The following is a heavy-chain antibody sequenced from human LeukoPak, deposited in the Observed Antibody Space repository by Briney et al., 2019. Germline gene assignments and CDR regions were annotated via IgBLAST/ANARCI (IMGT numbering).Heavy chain of an antibody. CDR2: INPNSGGT. Sequence: GASVKVSCKTSGYTFTSHGINWVRQAPGQGLEWMGWINPNSGGTNYAQKFQGRVTMTRDTSISTAYMELSRLRSDDTAVYYCARDLTVYDSSCYPITRYYFDYWGQGTLVTVSS. CDR1: GYTFTSHG. V-gene: IGHV1-2*02. D-gene: IGHD3-22*01. CDR3: ARDLTVYDSSCYPITRYYFDY. J-gene: IGHJ4*02.